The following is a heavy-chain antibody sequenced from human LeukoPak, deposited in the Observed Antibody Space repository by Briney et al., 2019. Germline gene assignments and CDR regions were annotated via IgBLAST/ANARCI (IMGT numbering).Heavy chain of an antibody. CDR2: SSPYNGKT. CDR1: GYSFINYG. J-gene: IGHJ5*02. V-gene: IGHV1-18*01. D-gene: IGHD2/OR15-2a*01. Sequence: ASVTVSCKASGYSFINYGITWVRQAPGQGLEWMGWSSPYNGKTNYAQKFQGRVTITSDTSTNTAYMELKSLRSDDTAVYYCARGGIDIVTVPVSNWFDPWGQGT. CDR3: ARGGIDIVTVPVSNWFDP.